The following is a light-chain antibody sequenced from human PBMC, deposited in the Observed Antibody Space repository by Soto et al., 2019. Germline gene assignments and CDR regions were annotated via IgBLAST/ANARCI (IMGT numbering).Light chain of an antibody. CDR2: AAS. J-gene: IGKJ2*01. CDR1: EGISIY. CDR3: QQCYRTPYT. Sequence: DIQMTQSPSSLSESVGDRVTITCRASEGISIYLVWYQQRQGRAPKRLIYAASSLISGVPSRFSGSGSGTDFPLTISRLQPEDFATYYCQQCYRTPYTFSQGTKRETK. V-gene: IGKV1-39*01.